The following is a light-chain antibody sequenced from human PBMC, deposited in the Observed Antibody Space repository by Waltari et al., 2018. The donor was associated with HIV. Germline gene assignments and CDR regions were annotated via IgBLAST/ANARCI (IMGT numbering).Light chain of an antibody. CDR3: SAWDSSLGEWV. Sequence: QAGLTQPPSVSKALRQTATLTCTGNSSNVGNQGAAWLQQHQGHPPKLLSYRNNNRPSGISERFSASRSGNIASLNITGLQPEDESGYCCSAWDSSLGEWVFGGGTKLTVL. CDR1: SSNVGNQG. J-gene: IGLJ2*01. CDR2: RNN. V-gene: IGLV10-54*04.